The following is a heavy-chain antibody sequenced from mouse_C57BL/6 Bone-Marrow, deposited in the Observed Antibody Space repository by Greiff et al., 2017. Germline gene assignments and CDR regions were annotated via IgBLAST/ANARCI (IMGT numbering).Heavy chain of an antibody. CDR2: IYPGSGNT. D-gene: IGHD1-1*01. CDR1: GYTFTDYY. V-gene: IGHV1-76*01. CDR3: ARYYSSPYYYAVDY. Sequence: LQESGAELVRPGASVKLSCTASGYTFTDYYINWVKQRPGQGLEWIARIYPGSGNTYYNEKFKGKATLTAEKSSSTAYMQLSSLPSEDSAVYFCARYYSSPYYYAVDYWGQGTSVTVSA. J-gene: IGHJ4*01.